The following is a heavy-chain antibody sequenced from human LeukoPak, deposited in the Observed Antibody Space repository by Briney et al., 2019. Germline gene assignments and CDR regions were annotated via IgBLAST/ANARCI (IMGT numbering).Heavy chain of an antibody. CDR1: GFTFSSHW. V-gene: IGHV3-74*01. CDR3: ARGVVARGSLIDY. CDR2: INSDGSST. Sequence: GGSLRLSCAASGFTFSSHWMHWVRQAPGKGLVWVSRINSDGSSTIYADSVKGRFTISRDNAKNSLYLQMNSLRAEDTAVYSCARGVVARGSLIDYWGQGTLVTVSS. J-gene: IGHJ4*02. D-gene: IGHD1-26*01.